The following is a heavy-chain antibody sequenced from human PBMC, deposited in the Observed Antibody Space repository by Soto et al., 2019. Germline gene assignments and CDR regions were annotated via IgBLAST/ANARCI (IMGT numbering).Heavy chain of an antibody. J-gene: IGHJ4*02. CDR3: ARVPYCASTSCYGGFHY. D-gene: IGHD2-2*01. V-gene: IGHV3-15*07. CDR1: GFTFNNAW. Sequence: GGSLRLSCAASGFTFNNAWMNWVRQAPGKGLEWVGLIKTKTDGGTTDYAAPVKGRFTISRDDSRNIAYLQMNSLKTEDTAVYYCARVPYCASTSCYGGFHYWGQGTLVTVSS. CDR2: IKTKTDGGTT.